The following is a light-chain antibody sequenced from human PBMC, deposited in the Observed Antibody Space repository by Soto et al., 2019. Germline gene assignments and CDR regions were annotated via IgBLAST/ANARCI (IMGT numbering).Light chain of an antibody. CDR1: QSVSSN. V-gene: IGKV3-15*01. Sequence: EIVMTQSPATLSVSPGERATLSCRASQSVSSNLAWYQQKPGQAPRLLIFGASTRTTGIPARFSGSGPGTDFTLTISSLQSEDFALYYCQQYNNWPMYTFGQGTKLQIK. CDR3: QQYNNWPMYT. J-gene: IGKJ2*01. CDR2: GAS.